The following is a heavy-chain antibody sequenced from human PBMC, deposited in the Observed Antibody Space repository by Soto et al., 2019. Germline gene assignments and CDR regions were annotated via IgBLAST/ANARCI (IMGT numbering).Heavy chain of an antibody. CDR1: GFTFSTYA. CDR3: ARAAATKTPIYSFDN. V-gene: IGHV3-30-3*01. Sequence: GGSLRLSCAAPGFTFSTYAMYWARQAPGKGLEWVAVISYDGNNKYYADSVKGRFTISRDDSKNTLYLQMNSLRAEDTAVYYCARAAATKTPIYSFDNWGPGTLVTLST. D-gene: IGHD5-12*01. J-gene: IGHJ4*02. CDR2: ISYDGNNK.